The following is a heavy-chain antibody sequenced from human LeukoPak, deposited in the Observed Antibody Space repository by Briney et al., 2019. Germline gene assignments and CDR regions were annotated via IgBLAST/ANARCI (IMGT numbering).Heavy chain of an antibody. Sequence: GGSLRLSCAASGFTFSSYSMNWVRQAPGKGLEWVSYIRSSSSTIYYADSVKGRFTISRDNAKNSLYLQMNSLRAEDTAVYYCARAFTYYYDSSGYYLFDYWGQGTLVTVSS. V-gene: IGHV3-48*01. CDR2: IRSSSSTI. D-gene: IGHD3-22*01. CDR3: ARAFTYYYDSSGYYLFDY. CDR1: GFTFSSYS. J-gene: IGHJ4*02.